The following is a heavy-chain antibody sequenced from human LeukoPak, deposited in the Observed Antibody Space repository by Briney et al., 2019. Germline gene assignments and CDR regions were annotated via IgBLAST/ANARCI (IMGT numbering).Heavy chain of an antibody. J-gene: IGHJ4*02. CDR1: GFSFNSYW. D-gene: IGHD6-19*01. CDR2: VNTDGRTT. Sequence: GGSLRLSCAASGFSFNSYWLHWVRQAPGQGLVWVARVNTDGRTTSYADSVKGRFTISRDNAKNALYLQMNSLTVEDTAMYYCARVSGWSINPPKFDYWGQGTPVTVSS. V-gene: IGHV3-74*01. CDR3: ARVSGWSINPPKFDY.